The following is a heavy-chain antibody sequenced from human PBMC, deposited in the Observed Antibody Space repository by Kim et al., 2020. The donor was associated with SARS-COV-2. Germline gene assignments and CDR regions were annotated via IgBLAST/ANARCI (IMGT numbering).Heavy chain of an antibody. D-gene: IGHD3-10*01. CDR1: GYSFTSYW. CDR2: IDPSDSYT. Sequence: GESLKISCKGSGYSFTSYWISWVRQMPGKGLEWMGRIDPSDSYTNYSPSFQGHVTISADKSISTAYLQWSNLKASDTAMYYCARTEFVYGSGSYPLDYWGQGTLVTVSS. V-gene: IGHV5-10-1*01. CDR3: ARTEFVYGSGSYPLDY. J-gene: IGHJ4*02.